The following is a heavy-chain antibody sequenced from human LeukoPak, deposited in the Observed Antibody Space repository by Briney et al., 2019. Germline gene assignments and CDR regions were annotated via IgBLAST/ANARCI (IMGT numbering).Heavy chain of an antibody. D-gene: IGHD6-19*01. CDR3: AKVYPGRWLLSVGWFDP. J-gene: IGHJ5*02. V-gene: IGHV3-23*01. CDR1: GFTFSFYA. Sequence: PGWSLRLSCAASGFTFSFYAMSWLRQAPGKGLEWVSTISGSSDTTYYADSVNGRFTVSRDNSKNTLYLQMNSLRAEDRAVHCCAKVYPGRWLLSVGWFDPWGQGTLVTVSS. CDR2: ISGSSDTT.